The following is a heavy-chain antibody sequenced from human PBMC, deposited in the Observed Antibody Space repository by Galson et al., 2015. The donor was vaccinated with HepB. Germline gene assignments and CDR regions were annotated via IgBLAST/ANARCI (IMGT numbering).Heavy chain of an antibody. Sequence: SVKVSCKASGYTFTDYYMHWVRQAPGQGLEWMGRLNPNSGDTNYPQKFQGRVTMTRDTSISTVYMELSRLRSDDTAVYYCAREGRDTTGTGAFDIWGQGTLVTVSS. V-gene: IGHV1-2*06. D-gene: IGHD1-1*01. CDR2: LNPNSGDT. J-gene: IGHJ3*02. CDR1: GYTFTDYY. CDR3: AREGRDTTGTGAFDI.